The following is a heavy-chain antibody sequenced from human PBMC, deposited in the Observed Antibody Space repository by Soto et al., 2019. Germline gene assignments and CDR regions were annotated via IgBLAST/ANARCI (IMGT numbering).Heavy chain of an antibody. CDR1: GGSISSGDYY. V-gene: IGHV4-30-4*01. J-gene: IGHJ4*02. D-gene: IGHD5-12*01. CDR2: IYYSGST. CDR3: ARDHLYSGYDFGFDY. Sequence: PSETLSLTCTVSGGSISSGDYYWSWIRQPPGKGLEWIGYIYYSGSTYYNPSLKSRVTISVDTSKNQFSLKLSSVTAADTAVYYCARDHLYSGYDFGFDYWGQGTLVTSPQ.